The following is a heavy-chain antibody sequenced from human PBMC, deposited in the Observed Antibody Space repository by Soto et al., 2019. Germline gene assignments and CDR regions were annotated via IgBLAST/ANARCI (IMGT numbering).Heavy chain of an antibody. CDR3: ASAFTMVRGVMGY. V-gene: IGHV4-4*02. D-gene: IGHD3-10*01. CDR1: GGSISSSSYYW. Sequence: PSETLSLTCTVSGGSISSSSYYWWSWVRQPPGKGLEWIGEIYHSGSTNYNPSLKSRVTISVDKSKNQFSLKLSSVTAADTAVYYCASAFTMVRGVMGYWGQGTLVTVSS. J-gene: IGHJ4*02. CDR2: IYHSGST.